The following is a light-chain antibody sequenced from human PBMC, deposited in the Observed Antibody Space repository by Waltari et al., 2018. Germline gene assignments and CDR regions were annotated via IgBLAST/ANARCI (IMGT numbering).Light chain of an antibody. CDR2: GAS. CDR1: PSVSSSY. V-gene: IGKV3-20*01. CDR3: QQYGSSPRT. Sequence: DNELTQSPRTLFLAPGERAALSCRASPSVSSSYLAWHQQKRGQAPRPLIYGASTRATGIPDRFSGSGSGTDFTLTISRLEPEDFAVYYCQQYGSSPRTFGQGTKVEIK. J-gene: IGKJ1*01.